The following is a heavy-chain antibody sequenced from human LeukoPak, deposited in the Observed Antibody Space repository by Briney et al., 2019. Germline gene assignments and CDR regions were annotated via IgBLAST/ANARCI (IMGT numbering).Heavy chain of an antibody. CDR2: ISYDGSNK. V-gene: IGHV3-30*18. D-gene: IGHD6-13*01. CDR3: AKVSTYIAAAGTGDY. J-gene: IGHJ4*02. CDR1: GFTFSSYG. Sequence: PGRSLRLSCAASGFTFSSYGMHWVRQAPGKGLEWVAVISYDGSNKYYADSVKGRFTISRDNSKNTLYLQMNSLRAEDTAVYYCAKVSTYIAAAGTGDYWGQGTLVTVSS.